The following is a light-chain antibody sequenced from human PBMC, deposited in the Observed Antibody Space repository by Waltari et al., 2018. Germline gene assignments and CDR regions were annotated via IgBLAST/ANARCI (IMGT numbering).Light chain of an antibody. CDR1: NIGTSR. J-gene: IGLJ1*01. CDR3: HVWHPHVDPGV. Sequence: SYVVTQPPSVSVAPGGTATITCGGDNIGTSRVHWYQQKAGQATVLVIFYDRDRPSGIPDRFSGSNSGNTATLTISRVEAGDEARYYCHVWHPHVDPGVFGTGTEVTVL. V-gene: IGLV3-21*04. CDR2: YDR.